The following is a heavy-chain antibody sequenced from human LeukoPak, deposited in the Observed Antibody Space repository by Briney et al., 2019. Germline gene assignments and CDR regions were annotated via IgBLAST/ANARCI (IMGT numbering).Heavy chain of an antibody. J-gene: IGHJ4*02. Sequence: SETLSLTCTVSGYSISSGYYWGWIRQPPGKGLEWIGSIYHSRSTSYNPSLKSRVTITVDTSKNQFSLKLSAVTAADTAVYYGAREWGYSSIWGYFDYWGQGTMVTVSS. CDR1: GYSISSGYY. CDR3: AREWGYSSIWGYFDY. CDR2: IYHSRST. V-gene: IGHV4-38-2*02. D-gene: IGHD6-13*01.